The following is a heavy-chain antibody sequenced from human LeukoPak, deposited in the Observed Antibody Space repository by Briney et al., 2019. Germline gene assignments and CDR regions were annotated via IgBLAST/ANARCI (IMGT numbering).Heavy chain of an antibody. D-gene: IGHD5-18*01. CDR3: ASQGVGYSYGYSDY. J-gene: IGHJ4*02. CDR1: GFTFNNYA. Sequence: LILSCAASGFTFNNYAMSWIRQPPGKGLEWIGYIYHSGSTYYNPSLKSRVTISVDRSKNQFSLKLSSVTAADTAVYYCASQGVGYSYGYSDYWGQGTLVTVSS. CDR2: IYHSGST. V-gene: IGHV4-30-2*01.